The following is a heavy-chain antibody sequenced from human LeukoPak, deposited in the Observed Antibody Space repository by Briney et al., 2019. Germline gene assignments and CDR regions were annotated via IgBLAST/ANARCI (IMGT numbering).Heavy chain of an antibody. CDR3: ARDRNFSYFDY. D-gene: IGHD2/OR15-2a*01. Sequence: GGSLRLSCAASGFTVSSNYMSWVRQAPGKGLEWVSVIYSGGSTYYADSVKGRFTISRDNSKNTLYLQMNSLRAEDTAVYYCARDRNFSYFDYWGQGTLVTVSS. CDR2: IYSGGST. J-gene: IGHJ4*02. CDR1: GFTVSSNY. V-gene: IGHV3-66*01.